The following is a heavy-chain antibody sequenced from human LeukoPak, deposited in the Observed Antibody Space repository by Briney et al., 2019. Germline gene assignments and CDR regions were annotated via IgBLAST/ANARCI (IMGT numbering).Heavy chain of an antibody. CDR3: AKYSDSSGYPFGPFDC. D-gene: IGHD3-22*01. V-gene: IGHV3-23*01. CDR1: GFTFRTYR. CDR2: IRGSGGNT. J-gene: IGHJ4*02. Sequence: PGGSLRLSCAASGFTFRTYRMNWVRQAPGKGLEWVSGIRGSGGNTYYADSVKGRFTISRDNSKNTLYLQMNSLRAEDTALYYCAKYSDSSGYPFGPFDCWGQGTLVTVSS.